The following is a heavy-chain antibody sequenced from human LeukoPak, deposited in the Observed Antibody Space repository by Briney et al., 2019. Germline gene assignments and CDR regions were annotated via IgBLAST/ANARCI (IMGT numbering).Heavy chain of an antibody. CDR1: GFTFSSYG. V-gene: IGHV3-30*02. CDR3: AKDEVVVPAAIGWFDP. CDR2: IRYDGSNK. Sequence: GGSLRLSCAASGFTFSSYGMHWVRQAPGKGLEWVAFIRYDGSNKYYADSVKGRFTISRDNSKNTLYLQMNSLRAEDTAVYYCAKDEVVVPAAIGWFDPWGQGTLVTVSS. J-gene: IGHJ5*02. D-gene: IGHD2-2*01.